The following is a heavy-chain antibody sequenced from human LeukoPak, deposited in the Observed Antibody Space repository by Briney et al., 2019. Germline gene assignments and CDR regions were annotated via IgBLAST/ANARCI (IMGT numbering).Heavy chain of an antibody. Sequence: ASVKVSCKASGYTFTGYYMHWVRQAPGQGLEWMGWINPNSGGTNYAQKFQGRVTMTRDTSISTAYMELSRLRSDDTAVYYCARDQRRYCSITSCSVVYWGQGTLVTVSS. V-gene: IGHV1-2*02. CDR3: ARDQRRYCSITSCSVVY. D-gene: IGHD2-2*01. J-gene: IGHJ4*02. CDR2: INPNSGGT. CDR1: GYTFTGYY.